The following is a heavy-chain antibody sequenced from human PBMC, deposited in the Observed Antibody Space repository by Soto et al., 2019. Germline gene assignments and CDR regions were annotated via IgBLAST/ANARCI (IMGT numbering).Heavy chain of an antibody. CDR1: GFTFSSCS. Sequence: PGGSLRLSCAASGFTFSSCSMTWVRQAPGKGLEWVSSISSNSKYIYHADSVKGRFTISRDNAKNSLYLQMNSLRAEDTAVYYCARENYDFWSGYYSGGWFDPWGQGTLVTV. V-gene: IGHV3-21*01. CDR3: ARENYDFWSGYYSGGWFDP. D-gene: IGHD3-3*01. CDR2: ISSNSKYI. J-gene: IGHJ5*02.